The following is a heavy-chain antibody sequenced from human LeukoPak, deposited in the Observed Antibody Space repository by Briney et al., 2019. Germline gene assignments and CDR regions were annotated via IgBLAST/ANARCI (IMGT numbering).Heavy chain of an antibody. J-gene: IGHJ4*02. V-gene: IGHV3-23*01. CDR1: GFTFSSYA. Sequence: GGSLRLSCAASGFTFSSYAMSWVRQAPGKGLEWVSSISGSGGSTYYADSVKGRFTISRVNSQNTLDLQMNNLRAEDTAVYYCAKPGCASNICYAPLNWGQGTLVTVSS. CDR3: AKPGCASNICYAPLN. CDR2: ISGSGGST. D-gene: IGHD2-2*01.